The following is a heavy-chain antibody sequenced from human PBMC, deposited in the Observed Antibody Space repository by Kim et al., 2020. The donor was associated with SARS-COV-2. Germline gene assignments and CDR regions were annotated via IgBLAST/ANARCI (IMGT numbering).Heavy chain of an antibody. CDR1: GFTFDDYA. CDR2: ISWNSGSI. CDR3: AKDNTPYYYGSGSSASFDY. Sequence: GGSLRLSCAASGFTFDDYAMHWVRQAPGKGLEWVSGISWNSGSIGYADSVKGRFTISRDNAKNSLYLQLNSLRAEDTALYYCAKDNTPYYYGSGSSASFDYWGQGTLVTVSS. V-gene: IGHV3-9*01. J-gene: IGHJ4*02. D-gene: IGHD3-10*01.